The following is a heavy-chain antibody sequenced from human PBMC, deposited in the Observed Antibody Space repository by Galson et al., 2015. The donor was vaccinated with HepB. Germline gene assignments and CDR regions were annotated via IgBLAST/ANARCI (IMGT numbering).Heavy chain of an antibody. D-gene: IGHD3-10*01. V-gene: IGHV3-23*01. CDR1: GFSFSAYA. CDR2: VHGRGDKT. CDR3: AKDAPYDYGSAAYFGN. J-gene: IGHJ4*02. Sequence: SLRLSCAASGFSFSAYAMSWVRQAPGKGLEWVSAVHGRGDKTYYAESVKGRFTISRDNAKNTLDLQMKGLRAEDTAVYYCAKDAPYDYGSAAYFGNWGQGTLVTVSS.